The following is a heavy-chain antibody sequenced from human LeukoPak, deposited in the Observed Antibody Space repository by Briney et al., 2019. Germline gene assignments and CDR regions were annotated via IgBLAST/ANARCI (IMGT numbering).Heavy chain of an antibody. V-gene: IGHV3-74*01. Sequence: PGGSLRLSCAASGFTFSSYWMHWVRQAPGKGLVWVSRIESDGSSTNYADSVKGRFTISRDNSKNTLYLQMNSLRPEDTAVYYCARGPSPHHSSGCGFWGQGTLVTVSS. CDR2: IESDGSST. D-gene: IGHD6-19*01. CDR1: GFTFSSYW. J-gene: IGHJ4*02. CDR3: ARGPSPHHSSGCGF.